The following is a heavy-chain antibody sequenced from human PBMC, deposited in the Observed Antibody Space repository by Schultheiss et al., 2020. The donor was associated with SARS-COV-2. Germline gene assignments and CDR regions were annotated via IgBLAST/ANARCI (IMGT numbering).Heavy chain of an antibody. V-gene: IGHV5-51*01. CDR1: GYSFTSYW. Sequence: GGSLRLSCKGSGYSFTSYWIGWVRQMPGKGLEWMGIIYPGDSDTRYSPSFQGQVTISADKSISTAYLQWSSLKASDTAMYYCARPPAEGAPDWYFDLWGRGTLVTVSS. CDR3: ARPPAEGAPDWYFDL. J-gene: IGHJ2*01. CDR2: IYPGDSDT.